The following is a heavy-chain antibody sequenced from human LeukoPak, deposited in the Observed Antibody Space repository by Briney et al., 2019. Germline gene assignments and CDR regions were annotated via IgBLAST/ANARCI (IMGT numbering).Heavy chain of an antibody. V-gene: IGHV3-53*01. D-gene: IGHD2-15*01. Sequence: GGSLRLSCAASGFTVSSNFMSWVRQAPGKGPQWVSVIYKSGDTYYADSVKGRFTISRDDSKNTLYLQMNSLRAEDTAVYYCAKDLAVIVVVDFDPWGQGTLVTVSS. CDR3: AKDLAVIVVVDFDP. J-gene: IGHJ5*02. CDR2: IYKSGDT. CDR1: GFTVSSNF.